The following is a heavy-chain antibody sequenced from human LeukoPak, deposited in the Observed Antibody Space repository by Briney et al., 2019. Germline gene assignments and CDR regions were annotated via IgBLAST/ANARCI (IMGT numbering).Heavy chain of an antibody. CDR1: GGTFSSYA. D-gene: IGHD3-10*02. V-gene: IGHV1-69*13. CDR3: ARDVYYVRMGGNWFDP. CDR2: IIPIFGTA. J-gene: IGHJ5*02. Sequence: SVKVSCKASGGTFSSYAISLVRQAPGQGLEWMGGIIPIFGTANYAQKFQGRVTITADESTSTAYMELSSLRSEDTAVYYCARDVYYVRMGGNWFDPWRQGTLVTVCS.